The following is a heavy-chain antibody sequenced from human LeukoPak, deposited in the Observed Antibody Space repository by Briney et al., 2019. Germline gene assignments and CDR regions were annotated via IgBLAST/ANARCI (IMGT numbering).Heavy chain of an antibody. D-gene: IGHD3-16*02. CDR2: IHHSGST. V-gene: IGHV4-39*01. CDR3: ARLGGYHDPPDY. J-gene: IGHJ4*02. CDR1: GGSISSPTYY. Sequence: KSSETLSLTCTVSGGSISSPTYYWAWIRQPPGQELEWIKTIHHSGSTYDNPSLKSRFTMSVDTSKNQFLLNLSSVTAADTAVYYCARLGGYHDPPDYWGQGTLVTVSS.